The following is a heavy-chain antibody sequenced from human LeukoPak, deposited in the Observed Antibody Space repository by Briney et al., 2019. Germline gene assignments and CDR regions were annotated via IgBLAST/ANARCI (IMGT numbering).Heavy chain of an antibody. CDR1: GYTFTGYY. CDR2: INPNSGGT. J-gene: IGHJ4*02. Sequence: GASVKVSCKASGYTFTGYYMHWVRQAPGQGLEWMGWINPNSGGTNYAQKLQGRVTMTTDTSTSTAYMELRSLRSDDTAVYYCAREPYFGESTLNLDYWGQGTLVTVSS. CDR3: AREPYFGESTLNLDY. D-gene: IGHD3-10*01. V-gene: IGHV1-2*02.